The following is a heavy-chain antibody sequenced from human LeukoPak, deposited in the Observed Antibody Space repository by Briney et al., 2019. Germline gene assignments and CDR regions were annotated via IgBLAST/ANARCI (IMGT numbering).Heavy chain of an antibody. CDR1: VGSFSDSY. Sequence: SETLSLTCAVYVGSFSDSYWSWIRQPPGKGLEWIGEINHSGTTNYNPSLKSRVTISVDTSKNQFSLKLSSVTAADMAVYYCARVTYSPAPYWYFDLWGRGTLVTVTS. V-gene: IGHV4-34*01. J-gene: IGHJ2*01. CDR2: INHSGTT. D-gene: IGHD5-18*01. CDR3: ARVTYSPAPYWYFDL.